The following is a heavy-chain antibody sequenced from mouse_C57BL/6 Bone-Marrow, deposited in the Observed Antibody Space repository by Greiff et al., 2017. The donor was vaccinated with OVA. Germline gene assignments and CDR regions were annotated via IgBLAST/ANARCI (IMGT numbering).Heavy chain of an antibody. CDR3: ARRGAYYGSSSYAMDY. D-gene: IGHD1-1*01. CDR2: IYPRSGNT. Sequence: QVQLQQSGAELARPGASVKLSCKASGYTFTSYGISWVKQRTGQGLEWIGEIYPRSGNTYYNEKFKGKATLTADKSSSTAYMELRSLTSEDSAVYFCARRGAYYGSSSYAMDYWGQGTSVTVSS. J-gene: IGHJ4*01. CDR1: GYTFTSYG. V-gene: IGHV1-81*01.